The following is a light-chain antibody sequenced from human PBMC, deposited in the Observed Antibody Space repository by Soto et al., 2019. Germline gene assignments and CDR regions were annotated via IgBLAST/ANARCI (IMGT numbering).Light chain of an antibody. CDR3: QQYDNVGIT. CDR2: ETS. V-gene: IGKV1-33*01. Sequence: IQMTQSPSSLSASVGDRVTITCRASHDISTHLNWYQQMPGKAPKLLIYETSNVQTGVPSRFGGHGSGTDFVFTISNLQPEDIGTYYCQQYDNVGITFGQGTRLDIK. J-gene: IGKJ5*01. CDR1: HDISTH.